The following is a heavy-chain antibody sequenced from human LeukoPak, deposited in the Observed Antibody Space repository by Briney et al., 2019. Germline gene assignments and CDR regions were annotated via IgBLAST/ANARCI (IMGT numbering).Heavy chain of an antibody. D-gene: IGHD1-26*01. CDR1: GFTFSSYG. J-gene: IGHJ4*02. CDR3: GKDVKWELRGGAPPGHFDY. CDR2: IRYDGSNK. V-gene: IGHV3-30*02. Sequence: PGGSLRLSCAASGFTFSSYGMHWVRQAPGKGLEWVAFIRYDGSNKYYADSVKGRFTISRDNSKNTLYLQMNSLRAEDTAVYYCGKDVKWELRGGAPPGHFDYWGQGTLVTVSS.